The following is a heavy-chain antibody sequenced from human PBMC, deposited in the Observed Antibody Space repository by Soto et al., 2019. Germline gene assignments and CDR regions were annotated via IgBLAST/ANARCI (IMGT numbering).Heavy chain of an antibody. CDR3: WRGAGTTGYY. D-gene: IGHD1-1*01. CDR1: GFAFSSYS. J-gene: IGHJ4*02. CDR2: ISGSSSTI. V-gene: IGHV3-48*02. Sequence: GGSLRLSCAASGFAFSSYSMNWVRQAPGKGLEWVSYISGSSSTIYYADSVKGRFTISRDNAKNSLYLQMNSLRDEDTAVYYCWRGAGTTGYYWGQGTLVTVSS.